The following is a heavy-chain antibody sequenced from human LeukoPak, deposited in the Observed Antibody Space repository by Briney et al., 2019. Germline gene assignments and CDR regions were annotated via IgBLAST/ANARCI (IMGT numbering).Heavy chain of an antibody. CDR1: CGSISSYY. J-gene: IGHJ4*02. D-gene: IGHD3-9*01. CDR2: IYTSGST. Sequence: PSETLSLTCTVSCGSISSYYWSWIRQPAGKGLEWIGRIYTSGSTNYNPSLKSRVTMSVDTSKNQFSLKLSSVTAADTAVYYCARGAYPVLRYFDWSQTYFDYSGQGTLVTVSS. CDR3: ARGAYPVLRYFDWSQTYFDY. V-gene: IGHV4-4*07.